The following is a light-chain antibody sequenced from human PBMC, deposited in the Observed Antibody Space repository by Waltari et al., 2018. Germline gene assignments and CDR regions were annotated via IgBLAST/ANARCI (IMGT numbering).Light chain of an antibody. V-gene: IGKV3-20*01. CDR3: QQDASLPYT. J-gene: IGKJ2*01. CDR2: GAS. Sequence: IVLTQSPGTLSLSQGERATLSCRASQSVTNNYLTWYQQKPGQAPRLLIYGASTRATGIPDRFSGSGSGADFTLTISRLEPEDFAVYFCQQDASLPYTFGQGTKLE. CDR1: QSVTNNY.